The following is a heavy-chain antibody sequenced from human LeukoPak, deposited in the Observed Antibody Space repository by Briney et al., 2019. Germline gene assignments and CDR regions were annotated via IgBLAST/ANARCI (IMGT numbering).Heavy chain of an antibody. CDR3: AMAAGGFDWLSEPYFDY. CDR1: GYTFTSYY. V-gene: IGHV1-46*01. J-gene: IGHJ4*02. Sequence: ASVKGSCKASGYTFTSYYMHWVRQAPGQGLEWMGIINPSGGSTSYAQKFQGRVTMTRDTSTSTVYMELSSLRSEDTAVYYCAMAAGGFDWLSEPYFDYWGQGTLVTVSS. CDR2: INPSGGST. D-gene: IGHD3-9*01.